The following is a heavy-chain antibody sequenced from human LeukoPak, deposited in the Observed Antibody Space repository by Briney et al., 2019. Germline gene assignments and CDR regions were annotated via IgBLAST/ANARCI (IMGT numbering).Heavy chain of an antibody. Sequence: KPSETLSLTCVVYGGSFSGYYWSWIRQTPGKELEWIGEINHSGSTNYNPSLKSRVTISVDTSKNQFSLKLSSVTAADTAVYYCARGRNIAAAGDTTFDYWGQGTLVTVSS. CDR2: INHSGST. D-gene: IGHD6-13*01. CDR1: GGSFSGYY. CDR3: ARGRNIAAAGDTTFDY. V-gene: IGHV4-34*01. J-gene: IGHJ4*02.